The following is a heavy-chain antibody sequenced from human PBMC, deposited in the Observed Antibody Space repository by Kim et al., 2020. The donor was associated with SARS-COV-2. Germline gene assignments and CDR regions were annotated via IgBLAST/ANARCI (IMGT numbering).Heavy chain of an antibody. CDR1: GYSFVSYD. CDR2: MNPNTGNA. D-gene: IGHD3-22*01. Sequence: ASVKVSCRASGYSFVSYDIHWVRQATGKGLEWVGWMNPNTGNAGYAQNLQGRVTITTAYMEVSSLRPEDTAVYYCARIVGRSTSYWYFDLWGRGTLVTVS. V-gene: IGHV1-8*01. J-gene: IGHJ2*01. CDR3: ARIVGRSTSYWYFDL.